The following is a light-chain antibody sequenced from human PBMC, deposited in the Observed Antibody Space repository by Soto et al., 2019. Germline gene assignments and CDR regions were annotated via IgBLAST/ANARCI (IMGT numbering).Light chain of an antibody. CDR2: EVS. J-gene: IGLJ2*01. CDR1: SSDVGGYNY. V-gene: IGLV2-14*01. Sequence: QSVPTQPASVSGSPGQSITISCTGTSSDVGGYNYVSWYQQHPGKAPELMIYEVSNRPSGVSNRFSGSKSGNTASLTISGLQAEDEADYYCSSYTTSITLVFGGGTKVTVL. CDR3: SSYTTSITLV.